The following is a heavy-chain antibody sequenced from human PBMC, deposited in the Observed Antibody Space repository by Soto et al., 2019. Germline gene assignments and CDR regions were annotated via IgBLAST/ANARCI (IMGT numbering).Heavy chain of an antibody. V-gene: IGHV3-23*01. CDR1: GFTFSNYA. CDR2: VSGSGNTP. CDR3: AKAPNWNHESGYFDC. J-gene: IGHJ4*02. D-gene: IGHD1-1*01. Sequence: GGSLRLSCAASGFTFSNYAMTWVRQAPGRGLEWVSGVSGSGNTPYYADSVKGRFTISRDNSKNTLYLQMNSLRADDTAVYSCAKAPNWNHESGYFDCWGQGTLVTVSS.